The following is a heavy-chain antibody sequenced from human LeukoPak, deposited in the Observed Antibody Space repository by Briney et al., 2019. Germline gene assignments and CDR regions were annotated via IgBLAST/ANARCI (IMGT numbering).Heavy chain of an antibody. J-gene: IGHJ6*03. CDR2: IYHSGST. Sequence: SETLSLTCTVSGYSISSGYYWGWIRQPPGKGLEWIGSIYHSGSTYYNPSLKSRVTISVDTSNNQFSLKLSSVTAADTAVYYCARGGRFLENYYYYMDVWGKGTTVTVSS. D-gene: IGHD3-3*01. CDR3: ARGGRFLENYYYYMDV. CDR1: GYSISSGYY. V-gene: IGHV4-38-2*02.